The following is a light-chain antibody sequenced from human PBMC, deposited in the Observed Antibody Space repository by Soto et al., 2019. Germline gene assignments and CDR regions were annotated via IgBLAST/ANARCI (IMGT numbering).Light chain of an antibody. CDR3: QQYAESPIT. Sequence: EIVLTQSPGTLSLSPGERATLSCRASQSVSSDLAWYQQQPGQAPRLLIYAASRRATGIPDRFSGGGSGTDFTLTISRLEPEDIAVFYCQQYAESPITFGQGTRLEIK. J-gene: IGKJ5*01. CDR2: AAS. CDR1: QSVSSD. V-gene: IGKV3-20*01.